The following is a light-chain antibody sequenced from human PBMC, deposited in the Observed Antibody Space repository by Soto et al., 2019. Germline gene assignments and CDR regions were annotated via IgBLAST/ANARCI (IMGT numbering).Light chain of an antibody. J-gene: IGKJ4*01. Sequence: DIKLTQYPSSLSASNGDTVTFPCRASQTISTYLLWYHQKPGRAPNLLIYNASTLHSGVPSKFSGSGSGTDSTLTISGLQPEDFATYHCQQTYSDISFGGGSKVDIK. V-gene: IGKV1-39*01. CDR1: QTISTY. CDR3: QQTYSDIS. CDR2: NAS.